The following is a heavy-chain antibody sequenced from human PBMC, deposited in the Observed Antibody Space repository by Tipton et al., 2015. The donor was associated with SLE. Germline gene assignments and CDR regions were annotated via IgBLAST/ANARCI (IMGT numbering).Heavy chain of an antibody. V-gene: IGHV3-48*03. D-gene: IGHD6-13*01. CDR3: ARDPAGPYYYYMDV. CDR2: TSASGSSM. J-gene: IGHJ6*03. Sequence: SLRLSCVASGFTLSSYEMNWVRQAPGKGLEWISYTSASGSSMDYADSVKGRFTISRDNAKNSVYLQMNSLRAEDTAVYYCARDPAGPYYYYMDVWGKGTTVTVSS. CDR1: GFTLSSYE.